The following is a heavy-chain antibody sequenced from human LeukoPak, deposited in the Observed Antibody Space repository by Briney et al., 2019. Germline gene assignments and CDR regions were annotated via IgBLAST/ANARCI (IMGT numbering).Heavy chain of an antibody. CDR3: AMGSSWYDFDY. D-gene: IGHD6-13*01. CDR2: TYPGDSDT. CDR1: GYSFSSYW. V-gene: IGHV5-51*01. J-gene: IGHJ4*02. Sequence: GESLQISCKGSGYSFSSYWIGWVRQMPGKGLEWVGVTYPGDSDTRYSPSFQGQVIISADKSINTAYLQWGSLKASDTAMYYCAMGSSWYDFDYWGQGTLVTVSS.